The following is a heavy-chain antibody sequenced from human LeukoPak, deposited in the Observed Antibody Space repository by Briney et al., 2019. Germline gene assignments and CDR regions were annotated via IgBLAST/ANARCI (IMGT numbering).Heavy chain of an antibody. Sequence: GGSLRLSCVGSGFSFSGNSMNWVRQAPGKGLEWVSGISRTSTYIYYADSVKGRFTISRDNSKNTLYLQMNSLRAEDTAVYYCARILDSAWGELGYWGQGTLVTVSS. D-gene: IGHD6-19*01. CDR3: ARILDSAWGELGY. CDR2: ISRTSTYI. V-gene: IGHV3-21*01. CDR1: GFSFSGNS. J-gene: IGHJ4*02.